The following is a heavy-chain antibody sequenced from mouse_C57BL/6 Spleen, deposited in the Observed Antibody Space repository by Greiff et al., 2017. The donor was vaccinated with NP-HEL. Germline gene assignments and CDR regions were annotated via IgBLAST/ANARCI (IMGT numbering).Heavy chain of an antibody. Sequence: QVQLQQPGAELVMPGASVKLSCKASGYTFTSYWMHWVKQRPGQGLEWIGEIDPSDSYTNYNQKFKGKSTLTVDKSSSTAYMQLSSLTSEVSAVYYCARYYGSSPSFAYWGQGTLVTVSA. CDR2: IDPSDSYT. J-gene: IGHJ3*01. CDR3: ARYYGSSPSFAY. D-gene: IGHD1-1*01. CDR1: GYTFTSYW. V-gene: IGHV1-69*01.